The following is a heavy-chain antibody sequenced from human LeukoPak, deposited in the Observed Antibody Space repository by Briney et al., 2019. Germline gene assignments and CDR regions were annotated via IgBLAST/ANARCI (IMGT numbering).Heavy chain of an antibody. CDR2: INPNNGGT. CDR3: AGEDNSSGYRPFDI. V-gene: IGHV1-2*06. J-gene: IGHJ3*02. D-gene: IGHD3-22*01. CDR1: GYTFTGYY. Sequence: VASVKVSCKASGYTFTGYYIHWVRQAPGQGLEWMGRINPNNGGTNYAQKFQGRVTMTRDMSMSTAYMELSRLRSVDTAVYYCAGEDNSSGYRPFDIRGQGTMVTVPS.